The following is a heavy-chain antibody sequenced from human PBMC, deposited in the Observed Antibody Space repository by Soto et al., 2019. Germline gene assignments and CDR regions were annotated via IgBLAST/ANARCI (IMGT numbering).Heavy chain of an antibody. D-gene: IGHD5-18*01. J-gene: IGHJ6*02. CDR2: IWYDGSNK. CDR1: GFTFSSYG. CDR3: ARGSGAMDHYYYYGMDV. Sequence: GGSLRLSCAASGFTFSSYGMHWVRQAPGKGLEWVAVIWYDGSNKYYADSVKGRFTISRDNSKNTLYLQMNSLRAEDTAVYYCARGSGAMDHYYYYGMDVWGQGTTVTVSS. V-gene: IGHV3-33*01.